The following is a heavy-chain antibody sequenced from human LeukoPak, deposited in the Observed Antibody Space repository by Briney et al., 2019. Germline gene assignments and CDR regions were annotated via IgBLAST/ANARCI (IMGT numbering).Heavy chain of an antibody. D-gene: IGHD4-11*01. Sequence: ASVTVSCKVSGYTLTELSMRWVRQAPGKGLEWMGGFDPEDGETIYAQKFQGRVTMTEDTSTDTAYMELSSLRSEDTAVYYCATVADYDAFDIWGQGTMVTVSS. V-gene: IGHV1-24*01. CDR1: GYTLTELS. CDR3: ATVADYDAFDI. CDR2: FDPEDGET. J-gene: IGHJ3*02.